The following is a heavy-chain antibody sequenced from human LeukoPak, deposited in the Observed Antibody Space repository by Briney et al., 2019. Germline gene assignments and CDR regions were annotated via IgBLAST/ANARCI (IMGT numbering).Heavy chain of an antibody. CDR3: AKAGHYGSGSYYSDY. CDR1: GFTFSTYA. CDR2: VSGSGGST. Sequence: GGSLRLSCAASGFTFSTYAMSWVRQAPGKGLEWVSGVSGSGGSTFYADFVKGRFTISRDNSKNTLYLQMNSLRAEDTAVYYCAKAGHYGSGSYYSDYWGRGTLVTVSP. D-gene: IGHD3-10*01. J-gene: IGHJ4*02. V-gene: IGHV3-23*01.